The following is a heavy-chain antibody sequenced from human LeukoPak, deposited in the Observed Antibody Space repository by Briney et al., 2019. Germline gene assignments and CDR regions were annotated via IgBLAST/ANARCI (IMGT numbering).Heavy chain of an antibody. CDR2: INHGGST. CDR3: ARGRYCGSTSCHPGPY. CDR1: GGSFSGYS. V-gene: IGHV4-34*01. Sequence: SETLSLTCAVYGGSFSGYSWTWIRQPPGKGLEWIGEINHGGSTNYNPSLKSRVTISVDTSKNQFSLNLNSVTAADTAVYYCARGRYCGSTSCHPGPYWGQGTLVTVSS. J-gene: IGHJ4*02. D-gene: IGHD2-2*01.